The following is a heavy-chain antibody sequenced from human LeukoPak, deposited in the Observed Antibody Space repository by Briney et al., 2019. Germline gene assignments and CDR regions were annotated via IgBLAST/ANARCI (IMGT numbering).Heavy chain of an antibody. CDR1: GGSLSTGDYY. J-gene: IGHJ4*02. V-gene: IGHV4-30-4*01. D-gene: IGHD3-22*01. CDR2: IYYSGTT. Sequence: KPSETLSLTCTVSGGSLSTGDYYWSWIRQPPGKGLQWIGYIYYSGTTYYNPSLKSRVTISVDTSKNQFSLKLSSVTAADTAVYYCANYYDSSGPIFDYWGQGTLVTVSS. CDR3: ANYYDSSGPIFDY.